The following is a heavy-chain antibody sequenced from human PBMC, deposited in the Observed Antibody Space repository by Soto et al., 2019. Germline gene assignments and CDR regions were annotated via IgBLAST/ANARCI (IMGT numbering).Heavy chain of an antibody. V-gene: IGHV3-23*01. CDR1: GLSFSGYA. D-gene: IGHD3-22*01. CDR2: ISGSDDRT. J-gene: IGHJ4*03. Sequence: PGGSLRLSCTVSGLSFSGYAMTWVRQAPGKGLEWVSAISGSDDRTYYADSVKGRFTISRDNSKNTLYLQMNSLRAEDTAIYYCARERIPMILVVMNNWGQGTMVTFSS. CDR3: ARERIPMILVVMNN.